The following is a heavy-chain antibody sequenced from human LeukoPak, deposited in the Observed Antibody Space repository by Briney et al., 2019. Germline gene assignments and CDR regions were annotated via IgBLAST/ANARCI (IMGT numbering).Heavy chain of an antibody. Sequence: GGSLRLSCAASGFTFDDYAMHWVRQAPGKGLEWVSGISWNSGSIGYADSVKGRFTISRDDAKNTLYLQVNNLRAEDTAVYYCARGPNSNWSGLDFWGQGTLLTVSS. V-gene: IGHV3-9*01. D-gene: IGHD6-6*01. CDR3: ARGPNSNWSGLDF. J-gene: IGHJ4*02. CDR2: ISWNSGSI. CDR1: GFTFDDYA.